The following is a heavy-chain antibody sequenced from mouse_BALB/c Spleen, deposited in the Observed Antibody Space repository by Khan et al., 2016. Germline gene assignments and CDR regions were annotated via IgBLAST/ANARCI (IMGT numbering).Heavy chain of an antibody. CDR3: ASYYGSSYDYFDY. Sequence: QVQLQQSGAELARPGASVKLSCKASGYTFTSYWMQWVNQRPGQGLEWIGAIYPGDGDTRYTQKFKGKATLTADKSSSTAYMQLSSLASEDSAVYYCASYYGSSYDYFDYWGQGTTLTVSS. V-gene: IGHV1-87*01. CDR1: GYTFTSYW. D-gene: IGHD1-1*01. CDR2: IYPGDGDT. J-gene: IGHJ2*01.